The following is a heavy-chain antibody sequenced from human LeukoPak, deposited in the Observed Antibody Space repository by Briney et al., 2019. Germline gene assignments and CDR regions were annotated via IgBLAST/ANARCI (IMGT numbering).Heavy chain of an antibody. CDR2: IDSGGNT. D-gene: IGHD4-17*01. CDR1: GFTVTNNY. CDR3: ARVEDGDYFDY. V-gene: IGHV3-53*01. J-gene: IGHJ4*02. Sequence: GGSLRLSCAASGFTVTNNYMSWVRQAPGKGLECVSVIDSGGNTYYSDSVRGRFTISKDNSKNTLYLQMISLRAEDTAVYYCARVEDGDYFDYWGQGTLVTVSS.